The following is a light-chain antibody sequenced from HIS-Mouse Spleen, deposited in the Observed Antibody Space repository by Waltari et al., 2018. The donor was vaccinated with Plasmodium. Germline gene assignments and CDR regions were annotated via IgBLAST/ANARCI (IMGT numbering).Light chain of an antibody. J-gene: IGLJ3*02. Sequence: SYELTQPPSVSVSPGQTARITCSGDALPKKYAYWYQQKSGQAPVLVIYEDSKRTSGIPERVSGSSSCTMATLTISGAQVEDEADYYCYSTDSSGNHRVFGGGTKLTVL. V-gene: IGLV3-10*01. CDR3: YSTDSSGNHRV. CDR1: ALPKKY. CDR2: EDS.